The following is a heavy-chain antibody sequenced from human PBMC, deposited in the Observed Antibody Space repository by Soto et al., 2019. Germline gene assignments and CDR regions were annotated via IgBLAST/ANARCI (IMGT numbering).Heavy chain of an antibody. CDR1: GYTFTSYG. V-gene: IGHV1-18*01. J-gene: IGHJ3*02. D-gene: IGHD2-2*01. CDR3: ATKSTCSSTSCPDDAFDI. Sequence: ASVKVSCKASGYTFTSYGISWVRQAPGQGLEWMGWISAYNGNTNYAQKLQGRVTMTTDTSTSTAYMELRSLRSDGTAVYYCATKSTCSSTSCPDDAFDIWGQGTMVTVSS. CDR2: ISAYNGNT.